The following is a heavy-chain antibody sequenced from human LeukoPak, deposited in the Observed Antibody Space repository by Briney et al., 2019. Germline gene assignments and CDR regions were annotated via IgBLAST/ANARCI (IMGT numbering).Heavy chain of an antibody. CDR2: IRYGGSDT. Sequence: SGGSVRLSYTVSGFTLSSYEMTWIRQAPGKGLEWVSSIRYGGSDTHYADSVKGRFTISRDNSKDTLYLQMNSLRVEDTAIYYCAKGPFFYYDASGYNYFDSWGQGTLVTVSS. CDR1: GFTLSSYE. J-gene: IGHJ4*02. D-gene: IGHD3-22*01. CDR3: AKGPFFYYDASGYNYFDS. V-gene: IGHV3-23*01.